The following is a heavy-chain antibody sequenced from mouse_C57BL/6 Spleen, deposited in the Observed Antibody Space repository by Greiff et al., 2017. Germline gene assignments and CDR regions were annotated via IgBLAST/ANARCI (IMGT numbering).Heavy chain of an antibody. CDR2: INPSNGGT. V-gene: IGHV1-53*01. D-gene: IGHD1-1*01. CDR3: ARSDFGIYCDGSSLYYYAMDY. CDR1: GYTFTSYW. Sequence: QVQLQQPGTELVKPGASVKLSCKASGYTFTSYWMHWVKQRPGQGLEWIGNINPSNGGTNYNEKFKSKATLTVDKSSSTAYMQLSSLTSEDSAVYYCARSDFGIYCDGSSLYYYAMDYWGQGTSVTVSS. J-gene: IGHJ4*01.